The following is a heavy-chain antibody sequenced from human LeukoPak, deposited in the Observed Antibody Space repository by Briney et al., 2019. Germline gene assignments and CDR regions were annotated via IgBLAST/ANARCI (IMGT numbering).Heavy chain of an antibody. V-gene: IGHV3-49*04. CDR1: RFTFGDYS. Sequence: GGSLRLSYTASRFTFGDYSMKWVRQAPGKGLEWGGFIRSKPYGGTTEYAETVQGRFTISTDKSTSTAYLQMNSLKTEDTAVYYCTSRQKVLTSFDFWGQGTLVTVST. J-gene: IGHJ4*02. CDR2: IRSKPYGGTT. CDR3: TSRQKVLTSFDF. D-gene: IGHD4-23*01.